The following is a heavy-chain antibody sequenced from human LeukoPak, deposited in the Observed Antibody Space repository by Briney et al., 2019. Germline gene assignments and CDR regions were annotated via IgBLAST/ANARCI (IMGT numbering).Heavy chain of an antibody. CDR2: ISTYNGNT. V-gene: IGHV1-18*01. J-gene: IGHJ4*02. CDR1: GYTFTSYS. CDR3: AKDRWRDGSSSFDN. Sequence: ASVKVSCKASGYTFTSYSINWVRQAPGQGLEWMGWISTYNGNTNYAQKIQGRGTMTTDTSTSTAYMELRSLRSDDTAVYYCAKDRWRDGSSSFDNWGQGTLVTVSS. D-gene: IGHD6-6*01.